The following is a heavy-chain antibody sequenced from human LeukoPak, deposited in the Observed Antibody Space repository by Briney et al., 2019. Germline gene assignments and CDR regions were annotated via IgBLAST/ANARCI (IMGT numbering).Heavy chain of an antibody. V-gene: IGHV1-2*02. J-gene: IGHJ4*02. D-gene: IGHD4-17*01. Sequence: GASVKVSCKASGYTFTGYYMHWVRQAPGQGLEWMGWINPNSGGTNYAQKFQGRVTMTRDTSISTAYMELSRLRSDDTAVYYCARVRGEIDYGDATHFDYWGQGTLVTVSS. CDR2: INPNSGGT. CDR1: GYTFTGYY. CDR3: ARVRGEIDYGDATHFDY.